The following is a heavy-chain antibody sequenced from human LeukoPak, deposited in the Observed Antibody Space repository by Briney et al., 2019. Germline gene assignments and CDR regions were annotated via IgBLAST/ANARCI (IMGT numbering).Heavy chain of an antibody. CDR1: GGSISSGDYY. V-gene: IGHV4-30-4*08. D-gene: IGHD6-6*01. CDR2: IYYSGST. CDR3: ARELRSSSFDY. J-gene: IGHJ4*02. Sequence: PSETLSLTCIVSGGSISSGDYYWSWIRQPPGKGLEWIGYIYYSGSTYYNPSLKSRVTISVDTSKNQFSLKLSSVTAADTAVYYCARELRSSSFDYWGQGTLVTVSS.